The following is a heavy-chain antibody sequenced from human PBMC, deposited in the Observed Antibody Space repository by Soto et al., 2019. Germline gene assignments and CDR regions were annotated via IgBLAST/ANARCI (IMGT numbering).Heavy chain of an antibody. D-gene: IGHD6-13*01. V-gene: IGHV4-34*01. J-gene: IGHJ4*02. Sequence: QVQLQQWGAGLLKPSETLSLTCAVYGGSFSGYYWSWIRQPPGKGLEWIGEINHSGSTNYNPSLKSRVTRSVDTSKNQFSLKLSSVTAADTAVYYCARGKGYSTSPDLDYWGQGTLVTVSS. CDR1: GGSFSGYY. CDR3: ARGKGYSTSPDLDY. CDR2: INHSGST.